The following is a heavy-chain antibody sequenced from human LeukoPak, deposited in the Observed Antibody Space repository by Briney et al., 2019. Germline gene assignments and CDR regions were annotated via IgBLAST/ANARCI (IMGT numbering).Heavy chain of an antibody. V-gene: IGHV3-72*01. CDR1: GFTFSDHY. CDR2: TRNKANSYST. CDR3: ARLNRIGGTYFFDY. Sequence: GGSLRLSCAASGFTFSDHYMDWVRQAPGKRLEWVGRTRNKANSYSTAYAASVRDRFTISRDVSENSLYLQMSSLKTEDTAVYYCARLNRIGGTYFFDYWGQGTLVTVSS. J-gene: IGHJ4*02. D-gene: IGHD1-26*01.